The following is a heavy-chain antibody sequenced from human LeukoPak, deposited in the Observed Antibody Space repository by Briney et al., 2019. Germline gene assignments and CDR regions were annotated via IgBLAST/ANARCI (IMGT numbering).Heavy chain of an antibody. Sequence: GGSLRLSCAASGFTFSSYAMHWVRQAPGKGREGVAVIPYDGSNKYYADSGKGRFTTSRDNSKNTLYLQMNSLRVEDTAVYYCAQEDIVVVVAATRALAYWGQGTLVTVSS. CDR3: AQEDIVVVVAATRALAY. CDR2: IPYDGSNK. CDR1: GFTFSSYA. D-gene: IGHD2-15*01. V-gene: IGHV3-30*04. J-gene: IGHJ4*02.